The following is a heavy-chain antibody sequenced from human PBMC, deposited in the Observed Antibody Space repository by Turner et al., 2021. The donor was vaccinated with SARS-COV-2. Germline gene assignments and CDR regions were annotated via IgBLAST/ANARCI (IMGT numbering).Heavy chain of an antibody. CDR2: IKQDGSEK. Sequence: EVQLVESGGGLVQPGGSLRLSCAASGFTFSSYWMSWVRQAPGKGLEWVANIKQDGSEKYYVDSVKGRFTISRDNAKNSLYLQMNSLRAEDTAVYYCVRDMGATTGPFDYWGQGTLVTVSS. V-gene: IGHV3-7*01. D-gene: IGHD1-26*01. CDR3: VRDMGATTGPFDY. J-gene: IGHJ4*02. CDR1: GFTFSSYW.